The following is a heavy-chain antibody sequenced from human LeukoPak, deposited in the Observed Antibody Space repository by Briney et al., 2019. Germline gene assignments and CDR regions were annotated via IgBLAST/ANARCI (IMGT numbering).Heavy chain of an antibody. CDR1: GDSISSSNYY. D-gene: IGHD3-10*01. CDR3: ARGRSWELPADY. CDR2: IYYSGST. Sequence: KSSETLSLTCTVSGDSISSSNYYWGWIRQPPGKGLEWIGSIYYSGSTYYDPSLKSRVTISVDASKNQFSLKLSSVTAADTAVYYCARGRSWELPADYWCQGTLVTVSS. V-gene: IGHV4-39*07. J-gene: IGHJ4*02.